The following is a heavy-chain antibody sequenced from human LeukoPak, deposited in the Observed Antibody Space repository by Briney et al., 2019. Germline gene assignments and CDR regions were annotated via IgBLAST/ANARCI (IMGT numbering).Heavy chain of an antibody. D-gene: IGHD6-13*01. J-gene: IGHJ4*02. CDR1: GYSFTGYY. CDR2: INPNSGDT. CDR3: ARNPDEWYSSSWSYDY. V-gene: IGHV1-2*02. Sequence: ASVRVSCKASGYSFTGYYMHWVRQAPGQGLEWMGWINPNSGDTKYAQKFQGRVTMTRDTSISTAYMELTRLRSDDTAVYYCARNPDEWYSSSWSYDYWGQGTLVTVSS.